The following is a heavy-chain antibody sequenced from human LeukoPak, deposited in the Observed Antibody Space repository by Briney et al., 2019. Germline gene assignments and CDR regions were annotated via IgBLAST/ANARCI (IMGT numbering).Heavy chain of an antibody. V-gene: IGHV4-30-4*01. D-gene: IGHD2-15*01. CDR1: GGSISSGDYY. J-gene: IGHJ4*02. CDR3: ARLRGYCSGGSCQEDY. Sequence: SQTLSLTCTVSGGSISSGDYYWSWIRQPPGKGLEWIGYIYYSGSTYYNPSLKSRVAMSVDTSKNQFSLKLSSVTAADTAVYYCARLRGYCSGGSCQEDYWGQGTLVTVSS. CDR2: IYYSGST.